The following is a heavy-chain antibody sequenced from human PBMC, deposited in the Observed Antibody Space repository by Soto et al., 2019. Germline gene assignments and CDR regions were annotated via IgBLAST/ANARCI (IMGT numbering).Heavy chain of an antibody. V-gene: IGHV4-31*03. D-gene: IGHD4-17*01. CDR1: GGSISSGGYY. CDR3: ARSEYGDLDYID. J-gene: IGHJ4*02. Sequence: QVQLQESGPGLVKPSQTLSLTCTVSGGSISSGGYYWSWIRQHPGKGLEWIGYIYYSGSTYYNPSLKSRVTIAVDTSKNQFSLKLSSVTAADTAVYYCARSEYGDLDYIDWGQGTLVTDSS. CDR2: IYYSGST.